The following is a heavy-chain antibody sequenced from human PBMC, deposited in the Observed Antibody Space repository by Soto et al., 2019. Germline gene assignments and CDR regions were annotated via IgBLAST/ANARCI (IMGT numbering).Heavy chain of an antibody. CDR1: GYTFTAYF. J-gene: IGHJ4*02. Sequence: QVHLVQSGAEVEKPGASVKVSCNTSGYTFTAYFMHWVRQAPGQGLEWMGWINPNHGGTDYAQKFQGRVTMTRDTSTTTFYMELSSLRSEDTAVYFCARGAMANFDYWGQGTVVTVSS. CDR3: ARGAMANFDY. D-gene: IGHD5-18*01. V-gene: IGHV1-2*02. CDR2: INPNHGGT.